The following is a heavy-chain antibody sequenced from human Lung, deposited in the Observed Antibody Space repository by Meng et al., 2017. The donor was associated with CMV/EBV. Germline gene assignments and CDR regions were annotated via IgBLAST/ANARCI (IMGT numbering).Heavy chain of an antibody. V-gene: IGHV3-7*01. CDR3: VKGGTQDLDY. D-gene: IGHD1-26*01. CDR2: IKQDGSEK. CDR1: GFSFNTYT. J-gene: IGHJ4*02. Sequence: GGSXRLXCAASGFSFNTYTLNWVRQVPGKGLEWVANIKQDGSEKYYVDSVKGRFTIARDNAKNSLYLQMNSLRVDDTAVYYCVKGGTQDLDYWGQGTLVTVSS.